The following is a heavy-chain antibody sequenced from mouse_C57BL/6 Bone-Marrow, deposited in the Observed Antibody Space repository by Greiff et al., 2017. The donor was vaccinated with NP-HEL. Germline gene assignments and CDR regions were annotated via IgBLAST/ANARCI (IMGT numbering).Heavy chain of an antibody. CDR3: ARWLLREDY. CDR2: INPGSGGT. V-gene: IGHV1-54*01. Sequence: VQLQQSGAELVRPGTSVKVSCKASGYAFTNYLIEWVKQRPGQGLEWIGVINPGSGGTNYNEKFKGKATLTADKSSSTAYMQLSSLTSEDSAVYLCARWLLREDYWGQGTTLTVSS. CDR1: GYAFTNYL. D-gene: IGHD2-3*01. J-gene: IGHJ2*01.